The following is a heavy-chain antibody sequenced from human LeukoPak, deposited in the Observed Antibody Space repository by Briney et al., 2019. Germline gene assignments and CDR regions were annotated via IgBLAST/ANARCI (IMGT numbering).Heavy chain of an antibody. Sequence: GGSLRLSCEASGFTFSSYWMTWDRQAPGKGMEWVANIKQNGSEKYYVDSVKGRYTISRDNAKNSLYLQMNSLRAEDTAVYYCARGPPTRYMVRGVIDYWGQGTLVTVSS. J-gene: IGHJ4*02. CDR3: ARGPPTRYMVRGVIDY. CDR2: IKQNGSEK. V-gene: IGHV3-7*03. D-gene: IGHD3-10*01. CDR1: GFTFSSYW.